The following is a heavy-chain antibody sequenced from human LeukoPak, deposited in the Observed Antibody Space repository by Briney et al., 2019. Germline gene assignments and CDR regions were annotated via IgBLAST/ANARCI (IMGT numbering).Heavy chain of an antibody. CDR1: GGSFSGYY. J-gene: IGHJ4*02. CDR3: ARHPLDFWSGYYFRGYYFDY. D-gene: IGHD3-3*01. CDR2: IYYSGST. Sequence: PSETLSLTCAVYGGSFSGYYWSWIRQPPGKGLEWIGSIYYSGSTYYNPSLKSRVTISVDTSKNQFSLKLSSVTAADTAVYYCARHPLDFWSGYYFRGYYFDYWGQGTLVTVSS. V-gene: IGHV4-34*01.